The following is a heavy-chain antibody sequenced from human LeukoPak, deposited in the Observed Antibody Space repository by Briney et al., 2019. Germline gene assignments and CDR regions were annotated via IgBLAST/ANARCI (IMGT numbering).Heavy chain of an antibody. D-gene: IGHD1-7*01. CDR3: ARDRHDWNYYYSDY. CDR1: GDSISSDGYY. Sequence: SQTLSLTCNVSGDSISSDGYYWSWIRQHPGLGLEWIGHISHRGSTNYNPSLKSRLSILVDTSKNQFSLKLSSVTAADTAVYYCARDRHDWNYYYSDYWGQGTLVTVSS. V-gene: IGHV4-31*03. CDR2: ISHRGST. J-gene: IGHJ4*02.